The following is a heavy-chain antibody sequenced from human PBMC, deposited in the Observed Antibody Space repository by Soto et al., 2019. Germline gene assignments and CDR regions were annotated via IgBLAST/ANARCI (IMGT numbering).Heavy chain of an antibody. J-gene: IGHJ6*02. V-gene: IGHV4-59*01. CDR1: GGSISSYY. CDR3: ARVIYYGMDV. CDR2: IYYSGST. Sequence: KASETLSLTCTVSGGSISSYYWSWIRQPPGKGLEWIGYIYYSGSTNYNPSLKSRVTISVDTSKNQFSLKLSSVTAADTAVYYCARVIYYGMDVWGQGTTVTVYS.